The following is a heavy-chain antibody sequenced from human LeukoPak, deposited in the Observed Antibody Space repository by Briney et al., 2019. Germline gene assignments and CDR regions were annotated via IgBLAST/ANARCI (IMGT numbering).Heavy chain of an antibody. V-gene: IGHV3-64*01. CDR1: GFTFSSYA. D-gene: IGHD6-19*01. J-gene: IGHJ4*02. CDR2: ISSNGGST. Sequence: GESLKISCAASGFTFSSYAMHWVRQAPGKGLEYVSAISSNGGSTYYANSVKGRFTISRDNSKNTLYLQMGSLRAEDMAVYYCARDSSGWPYYFDYWGQGTLVTVSS. CDR3: ARDSSGWPYYFDY.